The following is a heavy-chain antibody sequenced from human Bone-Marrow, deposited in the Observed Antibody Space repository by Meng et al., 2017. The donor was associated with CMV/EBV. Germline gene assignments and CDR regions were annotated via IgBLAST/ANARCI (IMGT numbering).Heavy chain of an antibody. CDR3: AREGWYSSSWYSDYYYYGMDV. CDR1: GFTFSSYA. J-gene: IGHJ6*02. D-gene: IGHD6-13*01. V-gene: IGHV3-23*01. Sequence: GGSLRLSCAASGFTFSSYAMSWVRQAPGKGLEWVSAISGSGGSTYYADSVKGRFTISRDNSKNTLYLQMNSLRAEDTAVYYCAREGWYSSSWYSDYYYYGMDVWGQGTTVTVSS. CDR2: ISGSGGST.